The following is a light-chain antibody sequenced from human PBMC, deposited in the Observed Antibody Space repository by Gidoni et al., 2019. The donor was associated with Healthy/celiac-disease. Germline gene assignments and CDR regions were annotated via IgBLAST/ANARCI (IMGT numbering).Light chain of an antibody. CDR1: QRVSSN. J-gene: IGKJ2*01. CDR3: QQYNNWYT. Sequence: EIVMTQSPATLSVSPGERATLSCRASQRVSSNLAWYQQKPGQAPRLLIYGASTRATGSPARYSGRGSGTEFTLTIRSLQSEDFAVYYCQQYNNWYTFGQGTKLEIK. CDR2: GAS. V-gene: IGKV3-15*01.